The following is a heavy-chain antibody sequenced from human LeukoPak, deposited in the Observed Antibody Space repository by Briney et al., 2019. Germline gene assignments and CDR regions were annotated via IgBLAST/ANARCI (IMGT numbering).Heavy chain of an antibody. Sequence: GGSLRLSCAASGFTFSNYAMSWVRQARGKGLEWLSAISGIGGSTYYADSVTGRFTISRDNSNNTLDLQMNSLRADDTAVYYCTKAARIAGPSYYYGMDVWGKGTTVTVST. J-gene: IGHJ6*04. CDR1: GFTFSNYA. D-gene: IGHD6-13*01. CDR3: TKAARIAGPSYYYGMDV. CDR2: ISGIGGST. V-gene: IGHV3-23*01.